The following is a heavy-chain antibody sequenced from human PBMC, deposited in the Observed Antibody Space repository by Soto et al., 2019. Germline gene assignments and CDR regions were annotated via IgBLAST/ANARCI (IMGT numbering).Heavy chain of an antibody. V-gene: IGHV3-30-3*01. CDR1: GFTFSNYA. Sequence: QVQLVESGGGVVQPGRSLRLSCAASGFTFSNYAMHWVRQAPGKGLEWVAAILSDEINKYSADSVKGSFPNSRDNSKNTLYLQMHSLRPEDTAVYYCAIIATSGGGDAFDIWCQGTMVTGSS. CDR3: AIIATSGGGDAFDI. J-gene: IGHJ3*02. D-gene: IGHD6-13*01. CDR2: ILSDEINK.